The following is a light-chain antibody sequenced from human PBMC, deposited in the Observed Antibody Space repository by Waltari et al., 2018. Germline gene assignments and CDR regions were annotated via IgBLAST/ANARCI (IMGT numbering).Light chain of an antibody. V-gene: IGKV2-30*02. J-gene: IGKJ1*01. CDR1: QSLLHSDGNTY. CDR3: MQGTHWPWT. CDR2: KVS. Sequence: QSLLHSDGNTYLNWFHQRPGQSPRRLIYKVSNRDSGVPDRFSGSGSGTDFTLKISRVEAEDVGVYYCMQGTHWPWTFGQGTKVEIK.